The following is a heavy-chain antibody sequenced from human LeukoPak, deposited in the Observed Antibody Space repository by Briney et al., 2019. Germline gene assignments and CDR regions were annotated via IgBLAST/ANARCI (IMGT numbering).Heavy chain of an antibody. CDR1: GSTFNNYA. CDR2: IIGSGGST. CDR3: AKGNVGGVAHYSDY. V-gene: IGHV3-23*01. J-gene: IGHJ4*02. Sequence: GGSLRLSCAASGSTFNNYAMSWVRQAPGKGLEWVSAIIGSGGSTYYAGSVKGRFTISRDNSKTTLFLRMNSLRVEDTAVYYCAKGNVGGVAHYSDYWGQGTLVTVSS. D-gene: IGHD3-16*01.